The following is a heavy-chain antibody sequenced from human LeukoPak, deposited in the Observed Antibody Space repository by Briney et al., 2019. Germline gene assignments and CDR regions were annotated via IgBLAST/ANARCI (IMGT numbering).Heavy chain of an antibody. CDR1: GYSFTSYW. CDR3: ATPPRFLGPNYSGDAFDI. D-gene: IGHD3-3*01. V-gene: IGHV5-51*01. CDR2: IYPGDSDT. J-gene: IGHJ3*02. Sequence: GESLKISCKGSGYSFTSYWIGWVRQMPGKGLEWMGIIYPGDSDTRYSPSFQGQVTISADKSISTANLQWSSLKASDTAVYYCATPPRFLGPNYSGDAFDIWGQGTMVTVSS.